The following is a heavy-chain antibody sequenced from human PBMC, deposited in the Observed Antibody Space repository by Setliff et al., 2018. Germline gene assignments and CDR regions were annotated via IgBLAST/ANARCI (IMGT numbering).Heavy chain of an antibody. CDR3: VREYSSGWYYFDY. V-gene: IGHV3-21*01. D-gene: IGHD6-19*01. CDR1: GFMFSSYS. CDR2: ISGRSSRI. J-gene: IGHJ4*02. Sequence: GGSLRLSCAASGFMFSSYSMNWVRQAPGKGLEWLSSISGRSSRIYYAGSVRGRFIISRDNAKNSLYLQLTSLRAEDTAVYYCVREYSSGWYYFDYWGQGTLVTAPQ.